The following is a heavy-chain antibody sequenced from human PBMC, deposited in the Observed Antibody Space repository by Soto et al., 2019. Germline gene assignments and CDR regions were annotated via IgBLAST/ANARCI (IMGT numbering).Heavy chain of an antibody. CDR1: GFSLTTSGVG. CDR2: IYWDDGK. Sequence: QITLKESGPTLVKPTQTLTLTCTFSGFSLTTSGVGVDWIRQPPGKALAWLSVIYWDDGKRYSPSLKNRLTITKHTSKNQVVLKMTNMDPVDTATYYCAHSGVNMGIPFDYWGQGTLVTVSS. J-gene: IGHJ4*02. CDR3: AHSGVNMGIPFDY. V-gene: IGHV2-5*02. D-gene: IGHD2-21*01.